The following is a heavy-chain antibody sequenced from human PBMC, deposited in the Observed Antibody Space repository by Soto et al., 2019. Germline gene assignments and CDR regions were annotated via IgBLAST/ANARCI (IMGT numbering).Heavy chain of an antibody. D-gene: IGHD1-26*01. V-gene: IGHV1-18*01. CDR3: ARDDSGFSGSHYIDYFNY. CDR1: GYTITSYG. Sequence: GASVKVSCKASGYTITSYGISWVRQAPGQGLEWMGWINGGNGNTYYSENFQGRVTFTRDTSAGTVYMQLSSLTSEDTAVYYCARDDSGFSGSHYIDYFNYWGQGALVTVSS. J-gene: IGHJ4*02. CDR2: INGGNGNT.